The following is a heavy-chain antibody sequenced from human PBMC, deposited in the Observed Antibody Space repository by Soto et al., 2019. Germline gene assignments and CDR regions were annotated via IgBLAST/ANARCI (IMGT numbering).Heavy chain of an antibody. CDR1: GFRFGVST. D-gene: IGHD3-10*01. Sequence: GGSLRLSCLASGFRFGVSTMNWVRQAPGKGLNWVSSISSSSHYIYYADSLKGRFTISRDNAKNSLFLQMNSLRAEDTAVYYCARDLGEVSALWGQGTLVTVSS. CDR3: ARDLGEVSAL. J-gene: IGHJ4*02. V-gene: IGHV3-21*01. CDR2: ISSSSHYI.